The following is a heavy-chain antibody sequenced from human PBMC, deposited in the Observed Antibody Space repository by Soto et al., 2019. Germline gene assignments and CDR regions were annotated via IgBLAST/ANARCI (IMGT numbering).Heavy chain of an antibody. D-gene: IGHD3-22*01. Sequence: SGPTLVNPTQTLTLTCTFSGFSLSTSGMCVSWIRQPPGKALEWLALIDWDDDKYYSTSLKTRLTISKDTSKNQVVLTMTNMDPVDTATYYCARTTDGSGYYYGALGYFDYWGQGTLVTVSS. CDR3: ARTTDGSGYYYGALGYFDY. V-gene: IGHV2-70*01. J-gene: IGHJ4*02. CDR1: GFSLSTSGMC. CDR2: IDWDDDK.